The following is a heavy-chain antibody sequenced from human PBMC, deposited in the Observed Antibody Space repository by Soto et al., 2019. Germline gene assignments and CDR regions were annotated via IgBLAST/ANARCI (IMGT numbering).Heavy chain of an antibody. CDR2: ISYDGSNK. Sequence: GGSLRLSCAASGFTFSSYGMHWVRQAPGKGLEWVAVISYDGSNKYYADSVKGRFTISRDNSKNTLYLQMNGLRAEDTAVYYCARECSGGSCYPYYYYGMDVWGQGTTVTVSS. CDR3: ARECSGGSCYPYYYYGMDV. V-gene: IGHV3-30*03. CDR1: GFTFSSYG. J-gene: IGHJ6*02. D-gene: IGHD2-15*01.